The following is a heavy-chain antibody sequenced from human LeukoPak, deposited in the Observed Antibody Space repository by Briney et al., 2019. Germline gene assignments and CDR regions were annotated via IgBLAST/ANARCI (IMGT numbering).Heavy chain of an antibody. CDR3: ATSYYYDSSGYHFDY. CDR2: ISSSSSYI. CDR1: GFTFSTYS. V-gene: IGHV3-21*01. J-gene: IGHJ4*02. D-gene: IGHD3-22*01. Sequence: GGSLRLSCAASGFTFSTYSMNWVRQAPGKGLEWVSSISSSSSYIYYADSVKGRFTISRDNAKNSLYLQMNSLRAEDTAVYYCATSYYYDSSGYHFDYWGQGTLVTVSS.